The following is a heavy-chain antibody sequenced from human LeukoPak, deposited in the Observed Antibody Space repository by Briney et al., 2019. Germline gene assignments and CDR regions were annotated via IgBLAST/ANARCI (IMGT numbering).Heavy chain of an antibody. CDR2: IKQDGSEK. J-gene: IGHJ4*02. CDR1: GFTFSSCW. Sequence: GGSLRLSCAASGFTFSSCWMSWVRQAPGKGLEWVANIKQDGSEKYYVDSVKGRFTISRDNAKNSLYLQMNSLRAEDTAVYYCAKYAHRYPDYWGQGTLVTVSS. V-gene: IGHV3-7*01. D-gene: IGHD2-2*02. CDR3: AKYAHRYPDY.